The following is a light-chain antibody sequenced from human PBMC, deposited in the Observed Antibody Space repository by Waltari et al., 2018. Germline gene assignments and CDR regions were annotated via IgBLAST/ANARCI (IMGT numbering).Light chain of an antibody. CDR2: WAS. Sequence: DIMMTQSPDSLAVSLGERATINCKSSQSILFTSNNKNYLAWYQQRPGQPPKLLIYWASTRESGVPDRFSGSGSRRDFTLTISSLQTEDVAVYYCQQYYSTPYTFGQGTKREI. CDR1: QSILFTSNNKNY. CDR3: QQYYSTPYT. J-gene: IGKJ2*01. V-gene: IGKV4-1*01.